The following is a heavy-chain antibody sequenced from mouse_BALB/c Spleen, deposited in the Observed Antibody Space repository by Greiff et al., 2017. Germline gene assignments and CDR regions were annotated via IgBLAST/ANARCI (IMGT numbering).Heavy chain of an antibody. D-gene: IGHD2-2*01. J-gene: IGHJ3*01. Sequence: VQLQQSGAELVKPGASVKLSCTASGFNIKDTYMHWVKQRPEQGLEWIGRIDPANGNTKYDPKFQGKATITADNSSNTAYLQLSSLTSEDTAVYDCARSYGYDEGGFADWGQGTLVTVSA. V-gene: IGHV14-3*02. CDR2: IDPANGNT. CDR3: ARSYGYDEGGFAD. CDR1: GFNIKDTY.